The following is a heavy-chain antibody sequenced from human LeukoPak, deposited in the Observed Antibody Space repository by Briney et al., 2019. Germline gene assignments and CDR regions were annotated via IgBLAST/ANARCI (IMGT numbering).Heavy chain of an antibody. Sequence: ASVKVSCKASGDTLIDYYMHWVRQAPGQGLEWMGWINPHSDGPTYAQKFQGRITMTRDTSIGTAYMELSSLTSDDTAVYYCARKKLEVVATYDYWGQGTLVTVSS. CDR3: ARKKLEVVATYDY. CDR1: GDTLIDYY. V-gene: IGHV1-2*02. CDR2: INPHSDGP. D-gene: IGHD2-15*01. J-gene: IGHJ4*02.